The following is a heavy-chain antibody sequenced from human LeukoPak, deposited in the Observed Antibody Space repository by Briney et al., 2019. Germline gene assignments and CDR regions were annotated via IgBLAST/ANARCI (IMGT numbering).Heavy chain of an antibody. CDR2: INDSGST. D-gene: IGHD3-10*01. V-gene: IGHV4-39*07. CDR1: GGSVRSSSYY. CDR3: ARPTGYGSGSYYGEYFQH. Sequence: PSETLSLTCTVSGGSVRSSSYYWGWIRQPPGKGLEWIGEINDSGSTNYNPSLKSRVTISVDTSKNQFSLNLNSVTAADTAVYYCARPTGYGSGSYYGEYFQHWGQGTLVTVSS. J-gene: IGHJ1*01.